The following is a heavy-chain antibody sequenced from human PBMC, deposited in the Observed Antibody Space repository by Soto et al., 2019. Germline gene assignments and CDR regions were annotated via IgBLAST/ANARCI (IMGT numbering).Heavy chain of an antibody. Sequence: SEILSLTCTVSGGSISSDDYYWTWIRQPPGKGLEWIGYLYFSGSTHYNPSLNNRVIISVDTSKNQFSLKVTSVTAADTAVYYCXRVQFTVSGPRSARFDSWGQGTLVTVSS. J-gene: IGHJ4*02. CDR2: LYFSGST. D-gene: IGHD6-19*01. CDR1: GGSISSDDYY. V-gene: IGHV4-30-4*01. CDR3: XRVQFTVSGPRSARFDS.